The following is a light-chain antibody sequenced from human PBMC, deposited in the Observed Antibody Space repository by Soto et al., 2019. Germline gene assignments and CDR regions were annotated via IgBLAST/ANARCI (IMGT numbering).Light chain of an antibody. J-gene: IGLJ1*01. V-gene: IGLV2-14*01. CDR2: EVS. CDR3: SSYTSSSTYV. CDR1: SSDVGGNKY. Sequence: QSALTQPASVSGSPGQSITISCTGTSSDVGGNKYVSWYQQHPGEAPKLMIYEVSNRPSGVSNRFSGSKSGNTASLTISGLQPEEQADYYCSSYTSSSTYVFGTGTKVTV.